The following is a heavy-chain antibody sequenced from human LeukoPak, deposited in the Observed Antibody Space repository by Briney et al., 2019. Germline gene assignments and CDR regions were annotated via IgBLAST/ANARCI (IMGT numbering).Heavy chain of an antibody. Sequence: GASVKVSCKASGYTFTSYYMHWVRQAPGQGLEWMGIINPSGGSTSYAQKLQGRVTMTTDTSTGTAYMELRSLRSDDTAVYYCARDLPHYDFWSGYYTPHGYYYGMDVWGQGTTVTVSS. CDR2: INPSGGST. V-gene: IGHV1-46*01. CDR1: GYTFTSYY. CDR3: ARDLPHYDFWSGYYTPHGYYYGMDV. D-gene: IGHD3-3*01. J-gene: IGHJ6*02.